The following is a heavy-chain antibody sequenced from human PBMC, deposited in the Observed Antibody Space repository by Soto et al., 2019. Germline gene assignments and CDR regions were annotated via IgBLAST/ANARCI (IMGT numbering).Heavy chain of an antibody. CDR1: GGSFIGYY. Sequence: SETLSLTCAVYGGSFIGYYCILIRQPPWKWLEWIVEINHSGSTNYNPSLKSRVTISVDTSKNQFSLKLSSVTAADTAVYYCARFRKVNYYGSGSYYRHQIYFDYWGQGTLVTVSS. J-gene: IGHJ4*02. CDR3: ARFRKVNYYGSGSYYRHQIYFDY. D-gene: IGHD3-10*01. CDR2: INHSGST. V-gene: IGHV4-34*01.